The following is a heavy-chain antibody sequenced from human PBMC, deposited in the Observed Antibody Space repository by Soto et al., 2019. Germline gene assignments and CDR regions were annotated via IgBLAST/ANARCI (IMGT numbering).Heavy chain of an antibody. CDR1: GFTLGDYA. CDR3: TSRGFGGGNYGNTNHRLDY. J-gene: IGHJ4*02. V-gene: IGHV3-49*03. Sequence: GGTLRLSCTVSGFTLGDYALSWFRQAPGWGLEWVGFIRSKAYAGTTEYAASVKGRLTISRGDSKRIAFLQMTTPNTVDTAVHYSTSRGFGGGNYGNTNHRLDYWGRGPLVTVSS. D-gene: IGHD3-10*01. CDR2: IRSKAYAGTT.